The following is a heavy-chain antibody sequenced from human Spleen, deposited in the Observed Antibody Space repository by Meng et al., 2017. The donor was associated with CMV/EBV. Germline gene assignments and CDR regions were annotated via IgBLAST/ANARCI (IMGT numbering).Heavy chain of an antibody. V-gene: IGHV3-23*01. J-gene: IGHJ5*01. Sequence: GGSLRLSCAASGFTFPNFALGWIRQAPGKGLEWVSSVSTGNAQYGADSVRGRFIISRDNSRKTLYLQMNSLRVEDTAVYYCAKFPGDLSPGNSFFFDSWGRGTLVTSPQ. D-gene: IGHD3-10*01. CDR2: VSTGNAQ. CDR3: AKFPGDLSPGNSFFFDS. CDR1: GFTFPNFA.